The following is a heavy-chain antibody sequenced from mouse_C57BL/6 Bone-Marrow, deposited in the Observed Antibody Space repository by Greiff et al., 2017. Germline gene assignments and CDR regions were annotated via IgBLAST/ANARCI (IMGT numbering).Heavy chain of an antibody. D-gene: IGHD2-3*01. Sequence: EVQLQQSGPGLVKPSPSLSLTCSVTGYSITSGYYWNWIRQFPGNKLEWMGYISNDGNNNYNPSLKNQISFTRDTSTSQFFLQLNSVTTEDAATYCCARGGLLCFAVWGTGTTVTVS. CDR1: GYSITSGYY. V-gene: IGHV3-6*01. CDR2: ISNDGNN. CDR3: ARGGLLCFAV. J-gene: IGHJ1*03.